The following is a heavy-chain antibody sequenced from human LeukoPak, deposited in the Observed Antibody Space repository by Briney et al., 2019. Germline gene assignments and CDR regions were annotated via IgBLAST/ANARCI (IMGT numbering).Heavy chain of an antibody. CDR1: GGSFSGYY. V-gene: IGHV4-34*01. D-gene: IGHD1-26*01. Sequence: SETLSLTCAVYGGSFSGYYWSWIRQPPGKGLEWIGEINHSGSTNYNPSLKSRVTISVDTSKNQSSLKLSSVTAADTAVYYCARGPSGSNYWGQGTLVTVSS. CDR2: INHSGST. J-gene: IGHJ4*02. CDR3: ARGPSGSNY.